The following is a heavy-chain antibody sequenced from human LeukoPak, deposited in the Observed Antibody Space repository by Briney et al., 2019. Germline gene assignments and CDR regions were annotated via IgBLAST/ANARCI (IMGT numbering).Heavy chain of an antibody. CDR2: IYYSGST. CDR1: GGSISSGGYY. V-gene: IGHV4-31*03. J-gene: IGHJ6*02. D-gene: IGHD4-17*01. Sequence: SQTLSLTCTVSGGSISSGGYYWSWIRQHPGTGLEWIGYIYYSGSTYYNPSLKSRVTISVDTSKNQFSLKLSSVTAADTAVYYCARMTTVTTVRTSYYYYYGMDVWGQGTTVTVSS. CDR3: ARMTTVTTVRTSYYYYYGMDV.